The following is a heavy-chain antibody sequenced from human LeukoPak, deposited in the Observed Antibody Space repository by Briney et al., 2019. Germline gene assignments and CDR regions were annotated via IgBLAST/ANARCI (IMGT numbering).Heavy chain of an antibody. V-gene: IGHV3-9*01. CDR1: GFTFDDYA. J-gene: IGHJ2*01. Sequence: GGSLRLSYAASGFTFDDYAMHWVRQAPGKGLEWVSGISWNSGSIGYADSVKGRFTISRDNAKNSLYLQMNSLRAEDTALYYCAKDMDYGDYGPLGYFDLWGRGTLVTVSS. D-gene: IGHD4-17*01. CDR2: ISWNSGSI. CDR3: AKDMDYGDYGPLGYFDL.